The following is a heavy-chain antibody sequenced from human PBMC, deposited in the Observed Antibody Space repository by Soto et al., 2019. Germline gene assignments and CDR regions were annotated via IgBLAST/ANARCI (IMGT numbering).Heavy chain of an antibody. CDR2: INAGNGNT. D-gene: IGHD2-8*01. J-gene: IGHJ6*02. V-gene: IGHV1-3*01. CDR1: GYTFTSYA. CDR3: AGNIVLMVYAGMDV. Sequence: ASGKVSCKASGYTFTSYAMHWVRQAPGQRLEWMGWINAGNGNTKYSQKFQGRVTITRDTSASTAYMELSSLRSEDTAVYYCAGNIVLMVYAGMDVWGQGTTVTVSS.